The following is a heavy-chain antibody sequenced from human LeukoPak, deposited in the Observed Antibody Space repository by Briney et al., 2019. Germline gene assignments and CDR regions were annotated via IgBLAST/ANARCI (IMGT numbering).Heavy chain of an antibody. J-gene: IGHJ4*02. Sequence: GGSLRLSCAASEFTFSSYVMNWVRQAPGRGLEWVSGIVGDGGSAYYADSVTGRFTIFRDNSKNTLYLQMNSLRDEDTAVYYCAKGGFGVYHFDHWGQGTLVTVSS. D-gene: IGHD3-10*01. CDR2: IVGDGGSA. CDR1: EFTFSSYV. CDR3: AKGGFGVYHFDH. V-gene: IGHV3-23*01.